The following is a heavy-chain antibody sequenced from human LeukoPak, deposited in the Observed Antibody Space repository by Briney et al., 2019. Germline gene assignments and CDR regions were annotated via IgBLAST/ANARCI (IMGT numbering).Heavy chain of an antibody. CDR1: GGSISSGDYY. CDR3: ARGSPTNGVPWYYYYYMDV. CDR2: IYTSGST. V-gene: IGHV4-61*02. Sequence: PSETLSLTCTVSGGSISSGDYYWSWIRQPAGKGLGWIGRIYTSGSTNYNPSLKSRVTMSVDTSKNQFSLKLSSVTAADTAVYYCARGSPTNGVPWYYYYYMDVWGKGTTVTVSS. J-gene: IGHJ6*03. D-gene: IGHD2-8*01.